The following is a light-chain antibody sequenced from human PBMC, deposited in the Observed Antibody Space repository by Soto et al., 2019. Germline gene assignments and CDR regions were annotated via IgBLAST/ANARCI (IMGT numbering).Light chain of an antibody. Sequence: DIQMTQSPSSLPASVADRVTITCRASQSISSYLKWYQQKPGKAPKLLLYAASSLQSGVPSRFSGSGSGTEFTRTISSLQPEDVATYYGQQSYSTSSTFGQGTKVEIK. CDR1: QSISSY. CDR3: QQSYSTSST. J-gene: IGKJ1*01. V-gene: IGKV1-39*01. CDR2: AAS.